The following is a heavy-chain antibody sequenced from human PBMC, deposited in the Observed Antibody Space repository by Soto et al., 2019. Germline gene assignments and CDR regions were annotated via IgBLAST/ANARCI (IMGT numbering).Heavy chain of an antibody. V-gene: IGHV3-48*02. Sequence: GSLRLSCAASGFTFSSYSMNWVRQAPGKGLEWVSYISSSSSTIHYADSVKGRFTISRDNAKNSLYLQMDSLRDEDTAVYYCAREDYGDLSYYYGMDVWGQGTTVTVSS. D-gene: IGHD4-17*01. J-gene: IGHJ6*02. CDR2: ISSSSSTI. CDR3: AREDYGDLSYYYGMDV. CDR1: GFTFSSYS.